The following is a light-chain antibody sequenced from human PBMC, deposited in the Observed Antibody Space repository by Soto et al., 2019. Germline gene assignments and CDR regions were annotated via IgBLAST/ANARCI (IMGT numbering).Light chain of an antibody. V-gene: IGLV2-14*01. J-gene: IGLJ1*01. CDR1: SSDVGGYNY. CDR2: EVS. Sequence: QSVLTQPASVSGSPGQSITISCTGTSSDVGGYNYVSWYQQHPGKAPKLMIYEVSNRPSGVSNRFSGSKSGNTASLTISGLQAEDEADYYCAAWDATLNSSLFGTGTKVTVL. CDR3: AAWDATLNSSL.